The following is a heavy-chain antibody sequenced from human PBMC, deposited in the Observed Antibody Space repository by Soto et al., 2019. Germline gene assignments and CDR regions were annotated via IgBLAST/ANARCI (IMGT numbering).Heavy chain of an antibody. CDR3: ARAVDSGYAIKFEY. Sequence: ASVKVSCKASGYTCTSYDINCVRQATAQGLEWMGWMNPNRGNTGYAQKAPGRVTMTRKSSISTAYMDLISLRSEDTAVYYCARAVDSGYAIKFEYWG. CDR2: MNPNRGNT. J-gene: IGHJ4*01. D-gene: IGHD5-12*01. CDR1: GYTCTSYD. V-gene: IGHV1-8*01.